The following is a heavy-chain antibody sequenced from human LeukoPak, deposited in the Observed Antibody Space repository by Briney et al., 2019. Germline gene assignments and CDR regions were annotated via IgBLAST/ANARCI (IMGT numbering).Heavy chain of an antibody. CDR2: IRYDGSNK. D-gene: IGHD4-17*01. CDR3: VYGDFVRTVNYFDY. Sequence: GGSLRLSCAASGFTFSSYGMHWVRQAPGKGLEWVAFIRYDGSNKYYADSVKGRFNISRDNSKNSLFLQMHSLRAEDTALYYCVYGDFVRTVNYFDYWGQGTLVTVSS. V-gene: IGHV3-30*02. CDR1: GFTFSSYG. J-gene: IGHJ4*02.